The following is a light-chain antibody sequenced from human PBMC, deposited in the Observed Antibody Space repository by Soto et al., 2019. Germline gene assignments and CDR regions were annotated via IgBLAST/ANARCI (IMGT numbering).Light chain of an antibody. J-gene: IGLJ1*01. CDR3: CSYAGNSEV. V-gene: IGLV2-23*02. Sequence: QSVLTQPASVSGSPGQSITIPCTGTSGDVGGYNLVSWYQQHPGKAPKLMIYEVTERPSGVSNRFSGSKSGNTASLTISGLHPDDEADYYCCSYAGNSEVFGTGTKVTVL. CDR1: SGDVGGYNL. CDR2: EVT.